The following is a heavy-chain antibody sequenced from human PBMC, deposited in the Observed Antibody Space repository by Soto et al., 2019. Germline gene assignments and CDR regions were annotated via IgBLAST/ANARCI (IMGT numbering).Heavy chain of an antibody. D-gene: IGHD6-13*01. Sequence: SETLSLTCAVSGGSISSSNWWSWIRQHPGKGLELIGYIYYSGSTDYNPSLKSRVTISVDTSKNQFSLKLSSVTAADTAVYYCARDVAAAAYFDYWGQGTLVTVSS. J-gene: IGHJ4*02. CDR2: IYYSGST. V-gene: IGHV4-31*11. CDR1: GGSISSSNW. CDR3: ARDVAAAAYFDY.